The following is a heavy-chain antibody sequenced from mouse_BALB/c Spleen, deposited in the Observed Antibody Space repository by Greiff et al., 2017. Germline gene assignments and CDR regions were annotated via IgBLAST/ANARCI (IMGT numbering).Heavy chain of an antibody. V-gene: IGHV1-69*02. J-gene: IGHJ2*01. CDR1: GYTFTSYW. CDR3: TRYGNYDYFDY. CDR2: IYPSDSYT. Sequence: QVQLKQPGAELVRPGASVKLSCKASGYTFTSYWINWVKQRPGQGLEWIGNIYPSDSYTNYNQKFKDKATLTVDKSSSTAYMQLSSPTSEDSAVYYCTRYGNYDYFDYWGQGTTLTVSS. D-gene: IGHD2-1*01.